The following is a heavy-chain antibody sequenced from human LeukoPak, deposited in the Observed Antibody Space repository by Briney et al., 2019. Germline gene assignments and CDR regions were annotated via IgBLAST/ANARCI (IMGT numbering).Heavy chain of an antibody. D-gene: IGHD5-24*01. CDR1: GYTFIDYY. CDR2: INPNSGGT. CDR3: ATQGGRDGYNMDY. Sequence: GASVKVSCKASGYTFIDYYMHWVRQAPGQGLEWMGWINPNSGGTNYAQKFQGRVTMTRDTSISTAYMELSRLTSDDTAVYYCATQGGRDGYNMDYWGQGTLVTVSS. V-gene: IGHV1-2*02. J-gene: IGHJ4*02.